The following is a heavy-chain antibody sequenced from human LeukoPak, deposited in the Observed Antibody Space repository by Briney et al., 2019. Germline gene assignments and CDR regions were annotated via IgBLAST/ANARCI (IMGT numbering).Heavy chain of an antibody. CDR3: ARTFSESYYYYGMDV. J-gene: IGHJ6*02. V-gene: IGHV4-59*08. CDR2: IYSSGST. Sequence: SETLSLTCTVSGGSISPYYWSWIRQPPGKGLEWIGYIYSSGSTNYNPSLKSRVTISVDTSKNQFSLKLRSVTAADTAVYYCARTFSESYYYYGMDVWGQGTTVTVSS. CDR1: GGSISPYY. D-gene: IGHD1-26*01.